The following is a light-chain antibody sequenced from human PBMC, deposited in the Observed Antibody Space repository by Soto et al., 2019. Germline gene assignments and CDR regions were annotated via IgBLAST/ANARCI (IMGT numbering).Light chain of an antibody. CDR2: WAS. CDR3: QQYYRPWT. Sequence: DIVLTQSPDSLAVSLGERATINCKSSQSVLYSSNNKNYLAWYQQKPGQPPKLLIYWASTRESGVPDRFSGSGSGTDFTLTISNLQAEDVAVYYCQQYYRPWTFGQGTKVEIQ. J-gene: IGKJ1*01. V-gene: IGKV4-1*01. CDR1: QSVLYSSNNKNY.